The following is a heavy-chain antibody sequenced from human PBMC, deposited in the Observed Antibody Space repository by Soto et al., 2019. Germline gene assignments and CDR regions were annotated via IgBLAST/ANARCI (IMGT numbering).Heavy chain of an antibody. CDR2: ISAYNGNT. J-gene: IGHJ5*02. D-gene: IGHD2-2*01. CDR1: CYTFTIYG. CDR3: ARVRCSSTSCYDWFDP. Sequence: ASVKVSCKASCYTFTIYGITWVRQAKGQGLEWMGWISAYNGNTNYAQKLQGRVTMTTDTSTSTAYMELRSLRSDDTAVYYCARVRCSSTSCYDWFDPWGQGTLVTVSS. V-gene: IGHV1-18*01.